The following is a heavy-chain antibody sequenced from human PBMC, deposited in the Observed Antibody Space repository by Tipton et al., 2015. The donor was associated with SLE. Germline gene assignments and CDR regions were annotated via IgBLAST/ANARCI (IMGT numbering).Heavy chain of an antibody. CDR2: IYHGGST. Sequence: TLSLTCTVSGGSISRYYWSWIRQPPGKGLEWIGYIYHGGSTNYNPSLKSRVTISVDTSKSQFSLKLSSATAADTAVYYCARGGNGFDYWGQGTLVTVSS. CDR3: ARGGNGFDY. V-gene: IGHV4-59*01. CDR1: GGSISRYY. J-gene: IGHJ4*02. D-gene: IGHD2-8*01.